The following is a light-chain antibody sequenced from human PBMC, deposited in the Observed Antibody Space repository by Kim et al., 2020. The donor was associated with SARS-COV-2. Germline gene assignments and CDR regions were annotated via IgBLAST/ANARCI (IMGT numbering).Light chain of an antibody. CDR2: DAS. J-gene: IGKJ2*01. CDR3: QQYNSYAYT. V-gene: IGKV1-5*01. CDR1: QSISSW. Sequence: ASVGDRVTSTCRASQSISSWLAWYQQKPGKAPKLLIYDASSLESGVPSRFSGSGSGTDFTLTISSLQPDDFATYYCQQYNSYAYTFGEGTKVDIK.